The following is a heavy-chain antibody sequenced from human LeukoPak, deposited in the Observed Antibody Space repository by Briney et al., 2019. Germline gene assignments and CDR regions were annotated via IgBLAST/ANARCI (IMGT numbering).Heavy chain of an antibody. D-gene: IGHD2-15*01. CDR1: GYTFTSYG. V-gene: IGHV1-18*01. J-gene: IGHJ6*02. Sequence: GASVKLSCKASGYTFTSYGISWVRQAPGQGLEWMGWIRTYNGNTNYAQKLQGRVTMTTDTSTSTAYMELRSLRSDDTAVYYCARDLVGGESNFFLYYYYGMDVWGQGTTVTVSS. CDR2: IRTYNGNT. CDR3: ARDLVGGESNFFLYYYYGMDV.